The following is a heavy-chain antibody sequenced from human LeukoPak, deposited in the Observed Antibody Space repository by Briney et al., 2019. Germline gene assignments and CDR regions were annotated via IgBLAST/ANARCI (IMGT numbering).Heavy chain of an antibody. J-gene: IGHJ4*02. CDR3: ARVSYALRSHLYYFDY. V-gene: IGHV5-51*01. D-gene: IGHD2-2*01. Sequence: GESLKISCSVSGYSFSNYWIGWVRQMPGKGLEWMGIIYPGDSDTRYSPSFQGQVTISADKSISTAYLQWSSLKASDTAMYYCARVSYALRSHLYYFDYWGQGTLVTVSS. CDR1: GYSFSNYW. CDR2: IYPGDSDT.